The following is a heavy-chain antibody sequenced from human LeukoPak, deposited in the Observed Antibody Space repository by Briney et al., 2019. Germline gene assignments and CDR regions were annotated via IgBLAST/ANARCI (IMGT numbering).Heavy chain of an antibody. J-gene: IGHJ4*02. V-gene: IGHV3-30*04. Sequence: GGSLRLSCAASGFTFSSYAMHWVRQAPGRGLEWVAVISYDGSNKYYADSVKGRFTISRDNSKNTLYLQMNSLRAEDTAVYYCANGPDSSSSGYWGQGTPVTVSS. CDR3: ANGPDSSSSGY. CDR2: ISYDGSNK. CDR1: GFTFSSYA. D-gene: IGHD6-6*01.